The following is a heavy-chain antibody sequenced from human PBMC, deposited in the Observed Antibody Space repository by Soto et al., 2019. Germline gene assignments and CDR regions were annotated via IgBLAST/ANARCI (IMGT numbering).Heavy chain of an antibody. CDR1: GFIFTRYS. CDR2: ISSTTNYI. Sequence: GGSLRLSCAASGFIFTRYSMNWVRQAPGKGLEWVSSISSTTNYIYYGDSMKGRFTISRDNAKNSLYLEMNSLRAEDTAVYYCARESEDLTSNFDYWGQGTLVTVSS. V-gene: IGHV3-21*06. CDR3: ARESEDLTSNFDY. J-gene: IGHJ4*02.